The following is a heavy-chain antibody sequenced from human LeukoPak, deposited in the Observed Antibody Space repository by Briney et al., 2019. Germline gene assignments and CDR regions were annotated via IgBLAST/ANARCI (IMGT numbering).Heavy chain of an antibody. V-gene: IGHV3-21*01. CDR1: GFTFSSYS. D-gene: IGHD3-22*01. Sequence: GGSLRLSCAASGFTFSSYSMNWVRQAPGKGLEWVSSISSSSSYIYYADSVKGRFTISRDNAKNSLYLQMNSLRAEDTAVYYCARDLPSPHYYDSSGYYLPDAFDIWGQGTMVTVSS. CDR2: ISSSSSYI. J-gene: IGHJ3*02. CDR3: ARDLPSPHYYDSSGYYLPDAFDI.